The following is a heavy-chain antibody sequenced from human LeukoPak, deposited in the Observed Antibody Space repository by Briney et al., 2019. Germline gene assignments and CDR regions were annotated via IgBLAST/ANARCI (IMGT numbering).Heavy chain of an antibody. V-gene: IGHV1-46*01. CDR3: ARAISEGYYYDSSGYYVFDY. Sequence: GASVKVSCKASGYTFTSYYMHWVRQAPGQGLEWMGMINPSGGSTSYAQKFQGRVTMTRDTSTSTVYMELSSLRSEDTAVYYCARAISEGYYYDSSGYYVFDYWGQGTLVTVSS. CDR2: INPSGGST. J-gene: IGHJ4*02. CDR1: GYTFTSYY. D-gene: IGHD3-22*01.